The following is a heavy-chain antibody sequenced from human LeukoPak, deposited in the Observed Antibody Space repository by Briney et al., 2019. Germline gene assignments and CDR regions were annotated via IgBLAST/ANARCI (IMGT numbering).Heavy chain of an antibody. CDR3: AKDIGAVAATRAFDI. J-gene: IGHJ3*02. V-gene: IGHV3-9*01. CDR1: GFTFDYYA. CDR2: ISWNSGSI. D-gene: IGHD6-19*01. Sequence: GGSLRLSCAASGFTFDYYAMHWVRQAPGKGREWVSGISWNSGSIGYADSVKRRFTISRDNAQNSLYLQMKSLRAEDTALYYCAKDIGAVAATRAFDIWGQGTMVTVSS.